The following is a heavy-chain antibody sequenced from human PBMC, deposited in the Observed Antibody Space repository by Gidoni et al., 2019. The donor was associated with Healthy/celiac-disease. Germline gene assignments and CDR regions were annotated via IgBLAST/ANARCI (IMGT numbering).Heavy chain of an antibody. Sequence: PSETLSLTCTVSGGSISSYYWSWIRQPPGKELEWIGYIYYSGSTNYNPSLKSRVTISVDTSKNQFSLKLSSVTAADTAVYYCARRRPTDAFDIRGQGTMVTVSS. CDR2: IYYSGST. CDR1: GGSISSYY. J-gene: IGHJ3*02. V-gene: IGHV4-59*01. CDR3: ARRRPTDAFDI.